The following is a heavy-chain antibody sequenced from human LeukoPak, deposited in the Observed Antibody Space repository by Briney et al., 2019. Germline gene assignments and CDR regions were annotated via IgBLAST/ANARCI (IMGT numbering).Heavy chain of an antibody. V-gene: IGHV1-2*02. D-gene: IGHD3-10*01. CDR2: INPNSGGT. CDR3: ARAFYYGSGSSFDY. J-gene: IGHJ4*02. Sequence: GASVKVSCKASGYTFTSYYMHWVRQAPGQGLECMGWINPNSGGTNYAQKFQGRVTMTRDTSISTAYMELSRLRSGDTAVYYCARAFYYGSGSSFDYWGQGTLVTVSS. CDR1: GYTFTSYY.